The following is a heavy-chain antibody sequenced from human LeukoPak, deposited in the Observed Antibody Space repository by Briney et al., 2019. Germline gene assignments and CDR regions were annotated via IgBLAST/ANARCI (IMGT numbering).Heavy chain of an antibody. V-gene: IGHV3-66*01. J-gene: IGHJ4*02. CDR3: ARDYNYYHSSGYWYYFDY. D-gene: IGHD3-22*01. Sequence: GGSLRLSCAASGFTVSSNYMSWVRRAPGNRLQWVSVIYSDGSTYYADSVKGRFTISRDNSKNTLYLQINSLRAEDTAVYYCARDYNYYHSSGYWYYFDYWGQGTLVTVSS. CDR1: GFTVSSNY. CDR2: IYSDGST.